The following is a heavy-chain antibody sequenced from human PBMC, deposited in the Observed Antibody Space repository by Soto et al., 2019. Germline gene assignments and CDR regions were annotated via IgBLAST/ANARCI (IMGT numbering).Heavy chain of an antibody. J-gene: IGHJ3*02. V-gene: IGHV3-23*01. CDR1: GFTFSSYA. Sequence: EVQLLESGGGLVQPGGSLRLSCAASGFTFSSYAMSWVRQAPGKGLEWVSAISGSGGSTYYADSAKGRFTISRDNSKNTLYLQMNSLRAEDTAVYYCAKDLFVVGATKGQNAFDIWGQGTMVTVSS. CDR3: AKDLFVVGATKGQNAFDI. D-gene: IGHD1-26*01. CDR2: ISGSGGST.